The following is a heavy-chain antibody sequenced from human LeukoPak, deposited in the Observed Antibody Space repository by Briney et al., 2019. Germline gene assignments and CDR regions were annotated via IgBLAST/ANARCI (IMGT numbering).Heavy chain of an antibody. J-gene: IGHJ5*02. V-gene: IGHV4-59*08. CDR1: GGSISSYY. CDR3: ARRFNTAGGWFDP. Sequence: PSETLSLTCTVSGGSISSYYWSWIRQPPGKGLEWIGYIYYSGSTNYNPSLKSRVTISVDTSKNQFSLNLRSVTAADTAVYYCARRFNTAGGWFDPWGQGTLVTVSS. D-gene: IGHD6-13*01. CDR2: IYYSGST.